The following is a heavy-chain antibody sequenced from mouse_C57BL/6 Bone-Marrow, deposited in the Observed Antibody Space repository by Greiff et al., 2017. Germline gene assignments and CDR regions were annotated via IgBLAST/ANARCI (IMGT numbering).Heavy chain of an antibody. Sequence: VQLQQSGPELVKPGASVKMSCKASGYTFTDYNMHWVKQSHGKSLEWIGYINPNNGGTSYNQKFKGKATLTVNKSSSTAYMELHSLTSEDSAVYFCARLEFDGSSGDWYFDVWGTGTTVTVSS. CDR3: ARLEFDGSSGDWYFDV. D-gene: IGHD1-1*01. CDR1: GYTFTDYN. CDR2: INPNNGGT. J-gene: IGHJ1*03. V-gene: IGHV1-22*01.